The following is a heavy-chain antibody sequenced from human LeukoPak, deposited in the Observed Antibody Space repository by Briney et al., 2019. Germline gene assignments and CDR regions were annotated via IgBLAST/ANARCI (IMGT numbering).Heavy chain of an antibody. CDR1: GYTFTNYG. CDR3: ARTGNEVETYYYYGMDV. D-gene: IGHD1-1*01. CDR2: ISVYNGNT. J-gene: IGHJ6*02. V-gene: IGHV1-18*01. Sequence: GASVKVSCKASGYTFTNYGISWGRQAPGQGLEWMGWISVYNGNTNYAQKLQGRVTMTTDTSTSTAYMELRSLRSDDTAVYYCARTGNEVETYYYYGMDVWGQGTTVTVSS.